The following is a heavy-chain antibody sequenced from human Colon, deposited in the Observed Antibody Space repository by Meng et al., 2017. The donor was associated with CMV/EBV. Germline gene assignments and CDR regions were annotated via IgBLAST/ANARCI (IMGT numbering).Heavy chain of an antibody. J-gene: IGHJ6*02. Sequence: GGSLRLSCAASGFTFSSYWMSWVRQAPGKGLEWVANIKQDGSAKYYVDSVKGRYTISRDNAKNSLYLQMNGMRAEDTAGYYCAREGAGYYYGMDVWGQGTTVTVSS. CDR3: AREGAGYYYGMDV. V-gene: IGHV3-7*01. CDR2: IKQDGSAK. CDR1: GFTFSSYW. D-gene: IGHD3-10*01.